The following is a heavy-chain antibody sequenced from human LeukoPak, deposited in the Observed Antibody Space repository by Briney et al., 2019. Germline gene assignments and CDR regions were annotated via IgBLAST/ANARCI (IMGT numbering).Heavy chain of an antibody. CDR2: ISSSSSYI. CDR1: GFTFSSYS. Sequence: GGSLRLSCAASGFTFSSYSMNWVRQTPGKGLEWVSSISSSSSYIYYADSVKGRFTISRDNAKNSLYLQMNSLRAEDTAVYYCARDSRVVAAMDYYYGMDVWGQGTTVTVSS. D-gene: IGHD2-15*01. V-gene: IGHV3-21*01. CDR3: ARDSRVVAAMDYYYGMDV. J-gene: IGHJ6*02.